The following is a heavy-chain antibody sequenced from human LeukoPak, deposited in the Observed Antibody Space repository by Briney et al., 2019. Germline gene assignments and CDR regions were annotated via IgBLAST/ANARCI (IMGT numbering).Heavy chain of an antibody. J-gene: IGHJ2*01. CDR3: ASSPITMVAPYWYFDL. V-gene: IGHV4-34*01. CDR1: GGSFSGYS. CDR2: INHSGST. D-gene: IGHD3-10*01. Sequence: KPSETLSLTCAVYGGSFSGYSWSWIRQPPGKGLGWIGEINHSGSTNYNPSLKSRVTISVDASKNQFSLKLSSVTAADTAVYYCASSPITMVAPYWYFDLWGRGTLVTVSS.